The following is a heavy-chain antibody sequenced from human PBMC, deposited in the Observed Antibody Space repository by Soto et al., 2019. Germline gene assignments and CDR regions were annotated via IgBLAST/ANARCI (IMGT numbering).Heavy chain of an antibody. V-gene: IGHV3-11*06. CDR3: VRDRDWAFEI. Sequence: LILSFAASGYALRDYSMNWVRQAPGKGLEWVSYTGTSRKYTFYADSVRGRFTISRDDARNSVYLQLNSLRAEDTAVYYCVRDRDWAFEIWGQGKMVNVS. D-gene: IGHD3-9*01. CDR2: TGTSRKYT. CDR1: GYALRDYS. J-gene: IGHJ3*02.